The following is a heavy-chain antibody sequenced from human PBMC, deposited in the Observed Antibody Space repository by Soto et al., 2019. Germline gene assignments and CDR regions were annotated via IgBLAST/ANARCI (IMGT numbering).Heavy chain of an antibody. D-gene: IGHD1-20*01. CDR3: TTDARYFSVYYFDY. V-gene: IGHV3-15*07. Sequence: PGGSLRLSCAASGFTFSNAWMNWVRQAPGKGLEWVGRIKSKTDRGTTDYAAPVKGRFTISRDDSKNTLYLQMNSLKTEDTAVYYCTTDARYFSVYYFDYWGQGTLVTVSS. J-gene: IGHJ4*02. CDR1: GFTFSNAW. CDR2: IKSKTDRGTT.